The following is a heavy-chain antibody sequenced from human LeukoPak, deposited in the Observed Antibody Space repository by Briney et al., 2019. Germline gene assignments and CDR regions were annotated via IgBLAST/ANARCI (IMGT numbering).Heavy chain of an antibody. V-gene: IGHV3-30*04. D-gene: IGHD2-15*01. Sequence: GGSLRLSCAASGFIFSSYAMHWVRQAPGKGLEWVAVISYDETNKYYADSVKGRFTISRDNSKNTLYLQMNSLRAEDTAVYYCAKDLRVYCSGGSCYNFDYWGQGTLVTVSS. J-gene: IGHJ4*02. CDR1: GFIFSSYA. CDR2: ISYDETNK. CDR3: AKDLRVYCSGGSCYNFDY.